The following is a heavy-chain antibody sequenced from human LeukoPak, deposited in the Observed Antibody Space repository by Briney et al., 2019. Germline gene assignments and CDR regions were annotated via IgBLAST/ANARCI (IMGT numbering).Heavy chain of an antibody. CDR1: GFTFSNAW. CDR2: IKSKTDGGTT. D-gene: IGHD3-10*01. V-gene: IGHV3-15*01. Sequence: GGSLRLSCAASGFTFSNAWMSWVRQAPGKGLEWVGRIKSKTDGGTTDYAAPVKGRFTISRDNSKNTLYLQMNSLRAEDTAVYYCARGARGGLDYWGQGTLVTVSS. J-gene: IGHJ4*02. CDR3: ARGARGGLDY.